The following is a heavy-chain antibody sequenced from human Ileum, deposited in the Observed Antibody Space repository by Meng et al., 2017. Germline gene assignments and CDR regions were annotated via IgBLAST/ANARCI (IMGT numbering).Heavy chain of an antibody. CDR1: GFPFSSHS. D-gene: IGHD2-15*01. J-gene: IGHJ4*02. V-gene: IGHV3-21*04. Sequence: EVQLVESVGGLVKPGGSLRLSCAASGFPFSSHSMNWIRQAPGKSLEWVSFISSGSDYVYYGDSVRGRFTVSRDNAKNALYLQMDSLRVEDTALYFCARHLGYCSGGSCHQWGQGTLVTVSS. CDR2: ISSGSDYV. CDR3: ARHLGYCSGGSCHQ.